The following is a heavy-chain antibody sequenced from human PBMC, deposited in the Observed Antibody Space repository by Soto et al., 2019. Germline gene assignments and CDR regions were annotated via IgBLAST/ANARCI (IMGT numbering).Heavy chain of an antibody. CDR3: ARGNNGMDV. CDR2: IKSDGSST. J-gene: IGHJ6*02. V-gene: IGHV3-74*01. Sequence: EVQLVESGGGLVQPGGSLILSCAASGFTFSNYWMHWVRQAPGKGLVWVSRIKSDGSSTNYADSVKGRFTSSRDNAKNTPYLQLNSLRVEDTAVYYCARGNNGMDVWGQGTTVTVSS. CDR1: GFTFSNYW.